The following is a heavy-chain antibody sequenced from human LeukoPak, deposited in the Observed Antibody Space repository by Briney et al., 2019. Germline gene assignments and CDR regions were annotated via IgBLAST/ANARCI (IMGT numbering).Heavy chain of an antibody. V-gene: IGHV3-21*01. CDR3: ARGGIAAAGTPSSDY. CDR1: GFTFSTYS. J-gene: IGHJ4*02. Sequence: GGSLRLSCAASGFTFSTYSMNWVRQAPGKGLEWVSSISSSSSYIYYADSVKGRFTISRDNAKNSLYLQMNSLRAEDTAVYYCARGGIAAAGTPSSDYWGQGTLVTVSS. CDR2: ISSSSSYI. D-gene: IGHD6-13*01.